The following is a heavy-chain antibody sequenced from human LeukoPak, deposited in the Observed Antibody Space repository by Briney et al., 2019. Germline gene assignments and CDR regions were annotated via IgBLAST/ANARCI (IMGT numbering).Heavy chain of an antibody. Sequence: PGGSLRLSCAASGFTFSSYSVNWVRQAPGKGLEWVSSISSSSSYIHYADSVKGRFTISRDNAKNSLYLQMNSLRAEDTAVYYCARDYCSSTSCRYDYWGQGTLVTVSS. D-gene: IGHD2-2*01. CDR2: ISSSSSYI. CDR1: GFTFSSYS. V-gene: IGHV3-21*01. J-gene: IGHJ4*02. CDR3: ARDYCSSTSCRYDY.